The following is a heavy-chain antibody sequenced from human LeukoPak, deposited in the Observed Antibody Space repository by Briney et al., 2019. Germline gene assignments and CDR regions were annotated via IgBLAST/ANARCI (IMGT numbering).Heavy chain of an antibody. V-gene: IGHV3-30*04. CDR2: ISFDGTIE. Sequence: PGGSLRLSCAASGFTFTNYVMHWVRQAPGKGLEWVAFISFDGTIEYYADSVKGRFTISRDNSKNTLFLQLNGPRADDTSVYYCARGYDVLSGAIPDSFDVWGQGTMVTVSS. CDR1: GFTFTNYV. CDR3: ARGYDVLSGAIPDSFDV. D-gene: IGHD3-9*01. J-gene: IGHJ3*01.